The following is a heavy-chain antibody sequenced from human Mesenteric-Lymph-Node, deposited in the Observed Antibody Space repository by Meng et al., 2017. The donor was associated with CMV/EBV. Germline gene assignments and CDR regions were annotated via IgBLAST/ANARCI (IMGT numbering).Heavy chain of an antibody. CDR3: AHSSGIAAAGPFYFDY. D-gene: IGHD6-13*01. CDR1: GFSLRTSGVG. CDR2: IYWDDDK. Sequence: QITLKESGRTLVKLTQTLTQACTFSGFSLRTSGVGVGWIRQPPGKALEWLALIYWDDDKRYSPSLKSRLTITKDTSKNQVVLTMTNMDPVDTATYYCAHSSGIAAAGPFYFDYWGQGTLVTVSS. V-gene: IGHV2-5*02. J-gene: IGHJ4*02.